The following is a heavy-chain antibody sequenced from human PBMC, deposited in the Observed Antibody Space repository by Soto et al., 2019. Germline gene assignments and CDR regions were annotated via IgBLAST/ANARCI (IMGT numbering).Heavy chain of an antibody. J-gene: IGHJ6*01. Sequence: GPSVKVSCKASGYTVTGYYMHWLRQAPGQGLEWMGWVNPNSGGTNYAQKFQGWVTMTRDTSISTAYMELSRLRSDDTAVYYCARSIKVRISYYYGMEVWGQGTTVTVSS. CDR1: GYTVTGYY. CDR2: VNPNSGGT. D-gene: IGHD3-3*02. V-gene: IGHV1-2*04. CDR3: ARSIKVRISYYYGMEV.